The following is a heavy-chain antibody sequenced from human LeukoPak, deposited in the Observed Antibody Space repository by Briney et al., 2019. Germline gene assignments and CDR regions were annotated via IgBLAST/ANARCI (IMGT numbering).Heavy chain of an antibody. V-gene: IGHV4-59*01. CDR3: ARNPPPNYGSGSYKEGAFDI. Sequence: SETLSLTCTVSGGSISSYYWSWIWQPPGKGLEWIGYIYYSGSTNYNPSLKSRVTISVDTSKNQFSLKLSSVTAADTAVYYCARNPPPNYGSGSYKEGAFDIWGQGTMVTVSS. CDR1: GGSISSYY. J-gene: IGHJ3*02. CDR2: IYYSGST. D-gene: IGHD3-10*01.